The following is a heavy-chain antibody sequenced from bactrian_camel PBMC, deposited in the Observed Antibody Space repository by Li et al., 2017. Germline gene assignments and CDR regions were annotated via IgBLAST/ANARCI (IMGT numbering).Heavy chain of an antibody. J-gene: IGHJ4*01. D-gene: IGHD2*01. CDR3: KTQPLVRAGCDYSGERSMDY. CDR1: KLTYSSDC. V-gene: IGHV3S53*01. Sequence: QLVESGGGSVQPGGSLALSCVAAKLTYSSDCMGWFRQAPGKDREGIASIDTSDFATYADSVEGRFTISRDKATDTVHLQMNSLKPEDTAVYPCKTQPLVRAGCDYSGERSMDYWGQGTQVTVS. CDR2: IDTSDFA.